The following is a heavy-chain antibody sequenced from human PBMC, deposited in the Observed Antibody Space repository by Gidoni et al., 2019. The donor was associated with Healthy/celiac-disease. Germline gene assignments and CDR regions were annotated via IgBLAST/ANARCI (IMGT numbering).Heavy chain of an antibody. CDR2: ISYDGSNK. D-gene: IGHD2-21*02. J-gene: IGHJ2*01. Sequence: QVQLVESGGGVVQPGRSLRLSGAASGFTFSSYAMHWVRQAPGKGLEWVAVISYDGSNKYYADSVKGRFTISRDNSKNTLYLQMNSLRAEDTAVYYCARDQEHIVVVTPSWYFDLWGRGTLVTVSS. V-gene: IGHV3-30*04. CDR3: ARDQEHIVVVTPSWYFDL. CDR1: GFTFSSYA.